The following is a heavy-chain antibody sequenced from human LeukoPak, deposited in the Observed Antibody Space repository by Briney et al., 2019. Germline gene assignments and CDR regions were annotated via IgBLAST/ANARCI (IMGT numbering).Heavy chain of an antibody. Sequence: GGSLRLSCAASGFTFSSYAKSWVRQAPGKGLEWVSAISGSGGSTYYADSVKGRFTISRDNSKNTLYLQMNSLRAEDTAVYYYAKTPGIAAAGTDYFDYWGQGTLVTVSS. CDR2: ISGSGGST. V-gene: IGHV3-23*01. D-gene: IGHD6-13*01. CDR1: GFTFSSYA. CDR3: AKTPGIAAAGTDYFDY. J-gene: IGHJ4*02.